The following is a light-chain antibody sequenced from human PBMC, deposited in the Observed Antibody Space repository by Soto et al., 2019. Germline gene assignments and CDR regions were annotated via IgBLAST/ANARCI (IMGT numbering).Light chain of an antibody. Sequence: QTVVTQEPSISVSPGMTVTLTCGLSSGSVSISYYPSWYQQTPGQAPRTLIYSTNTRSSGVPDRFSGSILGNKAALTITGAQADDESDYYCVLYMGSGIWVFGGGTKLTVL. CDR3: VLYMGSGIWV. J-gene: IGLJ3*02. CDR2: STN. V-gene: IGLV8-61*01. CDR1: SGSVSISYY.